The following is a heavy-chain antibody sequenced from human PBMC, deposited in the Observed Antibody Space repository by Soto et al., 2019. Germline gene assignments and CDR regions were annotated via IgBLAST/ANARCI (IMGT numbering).Heavy chain of an antibody. J-gene: IGHJ4*02. Sequence: SLSCSASGFTVRGCAMHWVRQAPGKGLEYVSAISSNGGSTYYADSVKGRFTISRDNSKNTLYLQMSSLRAEDTAVYYCVKATYNWNSGVDYWGQGTLVTVSS. CDR3: VKATYNWNSGVDY. D-gene: IGHD1-7*01. CDR2: ISSNGGST. CDR1: GFTVRGCA. V-gene: IGHV3-64D*06.